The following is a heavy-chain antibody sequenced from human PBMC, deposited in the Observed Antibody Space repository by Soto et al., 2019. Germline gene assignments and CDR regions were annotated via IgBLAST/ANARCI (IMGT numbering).Heavy chain of an antibody. J-gene: IGHJ5*02. CDR3: VHPRSTVQIPPT. CDR2: ISSNGDST. D-gene: IGHD4-17*01. Sequence: GSLRLARSASGFTFSMFSMHWVREAPGKGLEYVSVISSNGDSTYYADSVKGRFTISRDNSKNTLYLQMSSLRAVDTAVYYCVHPRSTVQIPPTWGQGTLVTVYS. V-gene: IGHV3-64D*06. CDR1: GFTFSMFS.